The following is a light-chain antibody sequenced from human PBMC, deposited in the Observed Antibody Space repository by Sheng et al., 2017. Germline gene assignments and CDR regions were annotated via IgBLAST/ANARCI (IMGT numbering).Light chain of an antibody. Sequence: ITVTQSPAALSVSPGERVTLSCRASQSVGFNLAWYQQTRGQAPRLLIYGASTRATGIPDRFSGGGSGTEFTLTISSVQSEDFAVYYCQQYTHWPRTFGQGTKVEI. CDR1: QSVGFN. V-gene: IGKV3-15*01. J-gene: IGKJ1*01. CDR2: GAS. CDR3: QQYTHWPRT.